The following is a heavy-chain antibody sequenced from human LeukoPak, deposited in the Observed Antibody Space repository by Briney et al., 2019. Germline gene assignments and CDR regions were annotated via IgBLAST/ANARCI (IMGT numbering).Heavy chain of an antibody. J-gene: IGHJ5*02. V-gene: IGHV1-8*01. D-gene: IGHD6-6*01. Sequence: ASVKVSCKASGYTSTNYDINWVRQATGQGLEWMGWMNPNSGNTGYAQKLQGRVTMTRNTSISTAYMELSSLRSEDTAVYYCARGPARSIAVRGWFDPWGQGTLVTVSS. CDR2: MNPNSGNT. CDR1: GYTSTNYD. CDR3: ARGPARSIAVRGWFDP.